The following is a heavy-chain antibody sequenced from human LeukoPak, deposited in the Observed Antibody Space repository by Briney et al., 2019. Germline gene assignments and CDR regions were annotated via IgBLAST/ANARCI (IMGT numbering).Heavy chain of an antibody. CDR3: AHLPVVDDAFDI. CDR2: ISYDGSNK. Sequence: GGSLRLSCAASGFTFSSYAMHWVRQAPGKGLEWVAVISYDGSNKYYADSVKGRFTISRDNSKNTLYLQMNSLRAEDTAVYYCAHLPVVDDAFDIWGQGTMVTVSS. D-gene: IGHD4-23*01. J-gene: IGHJ3*02. CDR1: GFTFSSYA. V-gene: IGHV3-30*04.